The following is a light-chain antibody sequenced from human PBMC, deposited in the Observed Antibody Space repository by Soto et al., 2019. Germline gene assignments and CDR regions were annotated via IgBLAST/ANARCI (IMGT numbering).Light chain of an antibody. CDR3: QQRYRLTLT. CDR2: SAS. Sequence: DTQMTQSPTSLSASAGDSVTITCRASQGINNYLAWYQQKPGKVPVLLIYSASTLKAGIPSRFSGSGAGTDCTLSIVTLKTEDSRTYVCQQRYRLTLTFGGGTKVDNK. CDR1: QGINNY. V-gene: IGKV1-27*01. J-gene: IGKJ4*01.